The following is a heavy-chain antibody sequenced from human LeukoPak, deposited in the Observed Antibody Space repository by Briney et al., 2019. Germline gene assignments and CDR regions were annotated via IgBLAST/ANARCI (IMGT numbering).Heavy chain of an antibody. J-gene: IGHJ3*02. D-gene: IGHD6-13*01. CDR1: GGSSSSGGYY. Sequence: PSQTLSLTCTVSGGSSSSGGYYWGWIRQHPGKGLEWIGYIYYSGSTYYNPSLKSRVTISVDTSKNQFSLKLSSVTAADTAVYYCARDIYPTAAGTRDAFDIWGQGTMVTVSS. CDR2: IYYSGST. CDR3: ARDIYPTAAGTRDAFDI. V-gene: IGHV4-31*03.